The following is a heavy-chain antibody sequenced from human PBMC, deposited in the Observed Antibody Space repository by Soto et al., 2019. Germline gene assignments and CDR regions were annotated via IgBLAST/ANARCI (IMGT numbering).Heavy chain of an antibody. CDR3: ARGGTQKDIVATIRGSHYYGMDV. J-gene: IGHJ6*02. CDR1: GGTFSSYA. CDR2: IIPIFGTA. D-gene: IGHD5-12*01. Sequence: QVQLVQSGAEVKKPGSSVKVSCKASGGTFSSYAISWVRQAPGQGLEWMGGIIPIFGTANYAQKFQGRVTITADESTSTAYMELSSLRSEDTAVYYCARGGTQKDIVATIRGSHYYGMDVWGQGTTVTVSS. V-gene: IGHV1-69*01.